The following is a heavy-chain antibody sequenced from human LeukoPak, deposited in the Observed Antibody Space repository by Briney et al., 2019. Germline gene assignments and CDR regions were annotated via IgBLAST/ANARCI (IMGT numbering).Heavy chain of an antibody. D-gene: IGHD2-2*01. V-gene: IGHV3-23*01. CDR3: AKAGIVVVPAAKLKSYYFDY. Sequence: PGGSLRLSCAASGFTFSSYAMSWVRQAAGKGLEWVSAISGSGGSTYYADSVKGRFTISRDNSKNTLYLQMNSLRAEDTAVYYCAKAGIVVVPAAKLKSYYFDYWGQGTLVTISS. J-gene: IGHJ4*02. CDR1: GFTFSSYA. CDR2: ISGSGGST.